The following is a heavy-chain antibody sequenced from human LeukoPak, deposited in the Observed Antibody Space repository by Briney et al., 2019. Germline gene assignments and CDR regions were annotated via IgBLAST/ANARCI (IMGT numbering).Heavy chain of an antibody. Sequence: GGSLRLSCAASGFTFSSYAMHWVRQAPGKGLEWVAVISYDGSNKYYADSVKGRFTISRDNSKNTLYLQMNSLRAEDTAVHYCARELLRPPGWYYYYGMDVWGQGTTVTVSS. V-gene: IGHV3-30-3*01. CDR3: ARELLRPPGWYYYYGMDV. CDR2: ISYDGSNK. CDR1: GFTFSSYA. J-gene: IGHJ6*02. D-gene: IGHD2-2*01.